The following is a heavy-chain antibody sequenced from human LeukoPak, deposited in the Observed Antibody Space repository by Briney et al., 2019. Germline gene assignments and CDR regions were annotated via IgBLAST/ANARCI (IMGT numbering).Heavy chain of an antibody. CDR2: ISYDGSNK. V-gene: IGHV3-30-3*01. J-gene: IGHJ6*02. CDR1: GFTFSSYA. Sequence: GGSLRLSCAASGFTFSSYAMHWVRQAPGKGLEWVAVISYDGSNKYYADSVKGRFTISRDNSKNTLYLQMNSLRAEDTAVYYCARDSDGSYYLYGMDVWGQGTLVTVSS. CDR3: ARDSDGSYYLYGMDV. D-gene: IGHD1-26*01.